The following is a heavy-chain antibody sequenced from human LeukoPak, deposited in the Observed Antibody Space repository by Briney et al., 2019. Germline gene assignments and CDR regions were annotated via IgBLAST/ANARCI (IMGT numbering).Heavy chain of an antibody. J-gene: IGHJ4*02. D-gene: IGHD5-18*01. Sequence: SETLSLACTLSGRAISRYYWSCIRQPPGKELEWSGYIYYSGSTNYNPSLKSRVTISVDTSKNQFSLKLSSVTAADTAVYYRASGWRGYSYGYMKYWGQGTLVTVSS. CDR1: GRAISRYY. CDR2: IYYSGST. CDR3: ASGWRGYSYGYMKY. V-gene: IGHV4-59*01.